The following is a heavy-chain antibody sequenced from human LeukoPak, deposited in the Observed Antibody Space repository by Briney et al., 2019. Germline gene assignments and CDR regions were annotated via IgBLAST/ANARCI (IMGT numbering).Heavy chain of an antibody. Sequence: ASVKVSCKASGYTFTSYDINWVRPATGQGLEWMGWMNSKRGSTGYAQKFQGRVTLTRNTTISTAYMELSSLRPEDTAVYYCAKDRSYYEGSRWGQGTLVTVSS. V-gene: IGHV1-8*01. CDR1: GYTFTSYD. D-gene: IGHD3-22*01. CDR2: MNSKRGST. CDR3: AKDRSYYEGSR. J-gene: IGHJ4*02.